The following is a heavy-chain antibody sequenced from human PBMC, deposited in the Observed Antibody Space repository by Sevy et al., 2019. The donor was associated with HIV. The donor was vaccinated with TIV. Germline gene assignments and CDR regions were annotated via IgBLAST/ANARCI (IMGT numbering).Heavy chain of an antibody. CDR3: ARGTAVAGLDY. Sequence: GGSLRLSCAASGFTFSSYAMHWVRQAPGKGLEWVAVISYDGSNKNDADSVKDRFTISRDNSKNTLYLQMNSLRAEDTAVYYCARGTAVAGLDYWGQRTLVTVSS. V-gene: IGHV3-30*04. D-gene: IGHD6-19*01. J-gene: IGHJ4*02. CDR1: GFTFSSYA. CDR2: ISYDGSNK.